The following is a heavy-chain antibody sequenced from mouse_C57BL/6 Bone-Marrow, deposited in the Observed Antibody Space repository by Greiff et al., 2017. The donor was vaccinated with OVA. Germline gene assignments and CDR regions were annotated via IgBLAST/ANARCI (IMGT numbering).Heavy chain of an antibody. CDR3: ARYGSYWYFDV. J-gene: IGHJ1*03. D-gene: IGHD2-2*01. Sequence: QVQLQQPGAKRVKPGASVKLSCKASGYTFPSYGRHWVKQRPGQGLGGIGMIHPNSGSTNYNEKFKSKATLTVDKSSSTAYMQLSSLTSEDSAVYYCARYGSYWYFDVWGTGTTVTVSS. CDR1: GYTFPSYG. V-gene: IGHV1-64*01. CDR2: IHPNSGST.